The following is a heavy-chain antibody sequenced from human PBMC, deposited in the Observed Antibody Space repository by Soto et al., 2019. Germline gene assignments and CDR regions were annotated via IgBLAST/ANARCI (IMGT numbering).Heavy chain of an antibody. Sequence: QVQLVQSGAEVKKPGSSVKVSCKASGGSLSNYGISWVRQAPGQGLEWMGAIIPVFGTPNYAQKFQDRVTITAVESTTTVYMEVSSLTSEDTAVYYCARGDATKIVVTTYYGMDVWGQGTTVTVSS. CDR3: ARGDATKIVVTTYYGMDV. V-gene: IGHV1-69*12. CDR2: IIPVFGTP. CDR1: GGSLSNYG. J-gene: IGHJ6*02. D-gene: IGHD3-22*01.